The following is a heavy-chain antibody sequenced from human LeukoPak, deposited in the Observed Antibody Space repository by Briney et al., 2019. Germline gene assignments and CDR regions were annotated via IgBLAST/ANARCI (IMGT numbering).Heavy chain of an antibody. Sequence: ASVKVSCNISGYTLTDFSMHWVRQAPGKGLEWMGGFNREDDEPIYAPHFRGRVTVTGDTSTDTAYMELSSLRSEDTAVYYCATLDSYYDNSGRPLIPDWGQGTLVTVSS. CDR2: FNREDDEP. CDR1: GYTLTDFS. D-gene: IGHD3-22*01. J-gene: IGHJ4*02. V-gene: IGHV1-24*01. CDR3: ATLDSYYDNSGRPLIPD.